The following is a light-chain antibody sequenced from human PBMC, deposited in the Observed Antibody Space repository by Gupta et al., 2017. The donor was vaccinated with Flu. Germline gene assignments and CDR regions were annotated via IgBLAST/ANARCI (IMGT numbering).Light chain of an antibody. CDR2: GVS. V-gene: IGLV2-14*03. CDR1: RDVGGYNT. Sequence: RDVGGYNTLCGYQHRPGTGPKHMIYGVSNRPSEISNRFSGSKYDSTASLTMSRVQAEDEADYYCSSYTSGSTIVVAFGGGTRLTVL. J-gene: IGLJ2*01. CDR3: SSYTSGSTIVVA.